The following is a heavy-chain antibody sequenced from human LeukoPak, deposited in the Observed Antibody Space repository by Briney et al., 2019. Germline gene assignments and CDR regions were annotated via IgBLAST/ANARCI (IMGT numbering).Heavy chain of an antibody. CDR1: GFTVSSNY. CDR3: ARVVAGLWFGELFFDY. Sequence: PGGSLRLSCAASGFTVSSNYMSWVRQAPGKGLEWVSVIYSGGSTYYADSVKGRFTISRDNSKNTLYLQMNGLRAEDTAVYYCARVVAGLWFGELFFDYWGQGTLVTVSS. D-gene: IGHD3-10*01. J-gene: IGHJ4*02. CDR2: IYSGGST. V-gene: IGHV3-66*01.